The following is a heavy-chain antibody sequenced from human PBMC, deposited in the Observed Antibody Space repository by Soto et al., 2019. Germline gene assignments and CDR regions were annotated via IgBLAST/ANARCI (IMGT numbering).Heavy chain of an antibody. CDR1: GGTFSSYA. CDR3: ARCLDTAMVTVYYYGMDV. Sequence: QVQLVQSGAEVKKPGSSVKVSCKASGGTFSSYAISWVRQAPGQGLEWMGGIIPIFGTANYAQKFQGRVTITADKSTSTAYMELSSLRSEDTAVYYCARCLDTAMVTVYYYGMDVWGQGTTVTVSS. CDR2: IIPIFGTA. V-gene: IGHV1-69*06. J-gene: IGHJ6*02. D-gene: IGHD5-18*01.